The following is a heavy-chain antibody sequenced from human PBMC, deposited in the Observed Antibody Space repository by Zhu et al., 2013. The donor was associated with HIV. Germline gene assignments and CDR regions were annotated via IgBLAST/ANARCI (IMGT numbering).Heavy chain of an antibody. D-gene: IGHD2-2*01. CDR3: ATNRIIVVVPAAMRPNDRDAFDI. CDR1: GGTFSSYA. Sequence: QVQLVQSGAEVKKPGSSVKVSCKASGGTFSSYAISWVRQAPGQGLEWMGGIIPIFGTANYAQKFQGRVTITADKSTSTAYMELSSLRSEDTAVYYCATNRIIVVVPAAMRPNDRDAFDIWGPRDNGHRLF. V-gene: IGHV1-69*06. CDR2: IIPIFGTA. J-gene: IGHJ3*02.